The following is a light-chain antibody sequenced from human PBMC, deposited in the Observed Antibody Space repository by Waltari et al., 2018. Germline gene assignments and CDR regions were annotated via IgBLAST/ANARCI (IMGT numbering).Light chain of an antibody. CDR1: SSDVGGLDH. J-gene: IGLJ1*01. CDR2: DGD. Sequence: QSALTQPASVSGSPGQSITISCSGTSSDVGGLDHVSWYQQHPGKAPKLLLYDGDKWPAGLFSNRCSGSKCGTTASLTISGLQPEDGADYYCSSYTTNVSLLYVFGTGTQVTVL. V-gene: IGLV2-14*03. CDR3: SSYTTNVSLLYV.